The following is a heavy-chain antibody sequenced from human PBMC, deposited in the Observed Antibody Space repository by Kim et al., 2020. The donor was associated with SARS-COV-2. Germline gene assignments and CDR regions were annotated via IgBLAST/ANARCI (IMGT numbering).Heavy chain of an antibody. CDR2: IKSKTDGGTT. V-gene: IGHV3-15*01. J-gene: IGHJ3*02. D-gene: IGHD2-15*01. Sequence: GGSLRLSCAASGFTFSNAWMSWVRQAPGKGLEWVGRIKSKTDGGTTDYAAPVKGRFTISRDDSKNTLYLQMNSLKTEDTAVYYCTRGYSTDDAFDIWGQGTMVTVSS. CDR3: TRGYSTDDAFDI. CDR1: GFTFSNAW.